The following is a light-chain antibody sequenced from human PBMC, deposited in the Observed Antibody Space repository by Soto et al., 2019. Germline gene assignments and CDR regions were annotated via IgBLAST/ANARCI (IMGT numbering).Light chain of an antibody. Sequence: SVLTQPPSASGSFGQSVTISCTGTSSDVGGYNYVSWYQQHPSKAPKLMIYEVSERPSGVPDRFSGSKSGNTASLTVSGLQADDEADYYCSSYSGTNYHYVFGTGTKVTVL. CDR2: EVS. J-gene: IGLJ1*01. CDR1: SSDVGGYNY. CDR3: SSYSGTNYHYV. V-gene: IGLV2-8*01.